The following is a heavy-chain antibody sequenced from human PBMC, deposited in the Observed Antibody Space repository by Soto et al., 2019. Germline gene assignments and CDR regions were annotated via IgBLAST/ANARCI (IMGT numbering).Heavy chain of an antibody. V-gene: IGHV4-39*01. CDR2: IYYSGDT. CDR3: ASLQVPGNFDY. CDR1: GGSIRSSNYY. J-gene: IGHJ4*02. Sequence: PSETLSLTCIVSGGSIRSSNYYWAWVRQPPGKGLEWIANIYYSGDTYFHPSLRSRLTVSVDTSKNQFSLKLSSLTAADTAMYYCASLQVPGNFDYWGQGTLVTVSS. D-gene: IGHD6-13*01.